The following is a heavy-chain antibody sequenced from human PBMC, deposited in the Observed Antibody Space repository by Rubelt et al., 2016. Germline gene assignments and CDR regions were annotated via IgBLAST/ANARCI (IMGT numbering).Heavy chain of an antibody. CDR3: AREDGYNLR. CDR2: IYYSGST. D-gene: IGHD5-24*01. CDR1: GGSISSYY. V-gene: IGHV4-59*01. J-gene: IGHJ4*02. Sequence: QVQLQESGPGLVKPSETLSLTCTVSGGSISSYYWSWIRQPPGKGLEWIGYIYYSGSTNYNPSLKSRVTISVDTSKNQFSLKLSSVTAADTAVYYCAREDGYNLRWGQGTLVTVSS.